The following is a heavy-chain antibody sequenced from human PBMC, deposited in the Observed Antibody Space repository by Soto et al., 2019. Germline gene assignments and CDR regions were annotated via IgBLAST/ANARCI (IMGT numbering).Heavy chain of an antibody. V-gene: IGHV3-23*01. J-gene: IGHJ6*02. CDR2: ISSTGGST. CDR1: RFTFSNYA. Sequence: EVQLLESGVGLVQPGGSLRLSCAASRFTFSNYAMSWVRQAPGKGLEWVSGISSTGGSTYYADSVKGRFTISRDNSKNTLDLQMSSLRAEDTAIYYCARAHDYDFWSGFLFYGMDVWGQGTTVNVSS. CDR3: ARAHDYDFWSGFLFYGMDV. D-gene: IGHD3-3*01.